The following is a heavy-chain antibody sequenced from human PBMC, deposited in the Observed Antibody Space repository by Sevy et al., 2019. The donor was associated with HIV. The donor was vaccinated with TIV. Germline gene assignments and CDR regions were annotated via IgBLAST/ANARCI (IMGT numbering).Heavy chain of an antibody. V-gene: IGHV3-30*09. CDR2: ISTDATKQ. Sequence: GGSLRLSCVASGFTFSIYGIHWVRQAPGKGLEWMAVISTDATKQHFIDSVKGRFAMARDNSKYTVFLHMNNLRPDDTATYYCVRELPMNGFWDFDSCGQGTLVTVSS. J-gene: IGHJ4*02. CDR3: VRELPMNGFWDFDS. D-gene: IGHD3-3*01. CDR1: GFTFSIYG.